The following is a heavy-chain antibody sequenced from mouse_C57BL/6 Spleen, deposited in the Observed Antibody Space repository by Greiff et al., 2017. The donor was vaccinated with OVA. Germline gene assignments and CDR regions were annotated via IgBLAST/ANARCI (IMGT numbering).Heavy chain of an antibody. V-gene: IGHV14-2*01. J-gene: IGHJ2*01. CDR1: GFNITDYY. Sequence: EVKLQESGAELVKPGASVKLSCTASGFNITDYYMHWVKQRTEQGLEWIGRIDPEDGETNYAPKFKGKATITADTSSNTAYLQLSSLTSEDTAVYYCARGYYGSSLDYWGQGTTLTVSS. CDR3: ARGYYGSSLDY. CDR2: IDPEDGET. D-gene: IGHD1-1*01.